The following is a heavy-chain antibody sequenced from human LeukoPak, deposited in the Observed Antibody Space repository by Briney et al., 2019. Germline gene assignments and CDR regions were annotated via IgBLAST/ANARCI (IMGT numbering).Heavy chain of an antibody. V-gene: IGHV3-23*01. CDR3: AREPPHYYYDSSGYYADAFDI. CDR2: ISGSGGST. D-gene: IGHD3-22*01. CDR1: GFTFSSYA. J-gene: IGHJ3*02. Sequence: GGSLRLSCAASGFTFSSYAMSWVRQAPGKGLEWVSAISGSGGSTYYADSVKGRFTISRDNSKNTLYLQMNSLRAEDTAVYYCAREPPHYYYDSSGYYADAFDIWGQGTMVTVSS.